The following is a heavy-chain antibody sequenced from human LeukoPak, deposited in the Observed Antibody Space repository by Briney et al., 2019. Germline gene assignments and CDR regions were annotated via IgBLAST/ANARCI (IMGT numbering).Heavy chain of an antibody. V-gene: IGHV4-34*01. J-gene: IGHJ3*02. CDR1: GGSISSYY. Sequence: SETLSLTCTVSGGSISSYYWTWIRQPPGKGLEWIGEINRSGITNYDPSLKSRVTISVDTSKSQFSLKLNSVTAADTAVYYCARGRSDAFDIWGQGTMVTVSS. CDR2: INRSGIT. CDR3: ARGRSDAFDI.